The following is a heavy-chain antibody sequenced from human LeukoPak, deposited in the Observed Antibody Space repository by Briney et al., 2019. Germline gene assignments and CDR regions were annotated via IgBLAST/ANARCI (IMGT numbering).Heavy chain of an antibody. Sequence: SETLSLTCTVSGGSISSSSYYWGWIRQPPGKGLEWIGSIYYSGSTNYNPSLKSRVTIAVDTSKNQFSLKLSSVTAADTAVYYCASRHYDFWSGHNWFDPWGQGTLVTVSS. D-gene: IGHD3-3*01. V-gene: IGHV4-39*07. J-gene: IGHJ5*02. CDR3: ASRHYDFWSGHNWFDP. CDR1: GGSISSSSYY. CDR2: IYYSGST.